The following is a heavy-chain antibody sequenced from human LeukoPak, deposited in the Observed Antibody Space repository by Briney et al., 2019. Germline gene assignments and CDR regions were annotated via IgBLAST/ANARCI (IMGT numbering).Heavy chain of an antibody. Sequence: SETLSLTCAVYGGSFSGYYWSWIRQPPGKGLEWTGEINHSGSTNYNPSLKSRVTISVDTSKNQFSLKLSSVTAADTAVYYCAREMATMFDYWGQGTLVTVSS. V-gene: IGHV4-34*01. D-gene: IGHD5-24*01. CDR3: AREMATMFDY. J-gene: IGHJ4*02. CDR1: GGSFSGYY. CDR2: INHSGST.